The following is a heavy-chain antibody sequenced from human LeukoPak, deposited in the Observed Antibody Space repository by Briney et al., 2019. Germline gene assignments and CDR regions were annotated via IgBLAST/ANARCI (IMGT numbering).Heavy chain of an antibody. J-gene: IGHJ4*02. CDR3: AREAADYYGSGSSFDY. D-gene: IGHD3-10*01. Sequence: GASVKVSCKASGYTFTSYAMHWVRQAPGQRLEWMGWINAGNGNTKYSQKFQGRVTITRDTSASTAYMELSSLRSEDTAVYYCAREAADYYGSGSSFDYWGQGTLVTVSS. CDR2: INAGNGNT. V-gene: IGHV1-3*01. CDR1: GYTFTSYA.